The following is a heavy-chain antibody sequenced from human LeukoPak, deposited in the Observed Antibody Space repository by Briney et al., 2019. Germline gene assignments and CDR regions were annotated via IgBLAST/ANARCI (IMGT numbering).Heavy chain of an antibody. CDR2: FDPEDGET. J-gene: IGHJ4*02. Sequence: PGASVKVSCKVSGYTLTELSMHWVRQAPGKGLEWMGGFDPEDGETIYAQKFQGRVPMTEDTSTDTAYMELSSLRSEDTAVYYCATPNPPVLRFLETQYYFDYWGQGTLVTVSS. CDR3: ATPNPPVLRFLETQYYFDY. CDR1: GYTLTELS. V-gene: IGHV1-24*01. D-gene: IGHD3-3*01.